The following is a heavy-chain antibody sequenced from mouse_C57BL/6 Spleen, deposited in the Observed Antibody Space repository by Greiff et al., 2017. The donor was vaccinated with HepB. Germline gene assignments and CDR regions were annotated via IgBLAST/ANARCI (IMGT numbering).Heavy chain of an antibody. J-gene: IGHJ4*01. CDR2: ISSGSSTI. V-gene: IGHV5-17*01. Sequence: EVQGVESGGGLVKPGGSLKLSCAASGFTFSDYGMHWVRQAPEKGLEWVAYISSGSSTIYYADTVKGRFTISRDNAKNTLFLQMTSLRSEDTAMYYCARPVDGSRSGAMDYWGQGTSVTVSS. D-gene: IGHD1-1*01. CDR1: GFTFSDYG. CDR3: ARPVDGSRSGAMDY.